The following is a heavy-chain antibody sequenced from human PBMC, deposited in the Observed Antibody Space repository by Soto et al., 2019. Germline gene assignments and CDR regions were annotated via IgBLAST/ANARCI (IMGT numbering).Heavy chain of an antibody. CDR2: ISGSGGST. D-gene: IGHD3-10*01. V-gene: IGHV3-23*01. J-gene: IGHJ4*02. CDR3: AKAIGSGMGYFDY. Sequence: PGGSLILSCAASGFTFSSYAMSWVRQAPGKGLEWVSAISGSGGSTYYADSVKGRFTISRDNSKNTLYLQMNSLRAEDTAVYYCAKAIGSGMGYFDYWGQGTLVTVSS. CDR1: GFTFSSYA.